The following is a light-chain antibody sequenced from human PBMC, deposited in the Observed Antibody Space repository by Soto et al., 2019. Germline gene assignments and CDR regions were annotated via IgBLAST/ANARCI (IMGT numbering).Light chain of an antibody. CDR3: QQYNNWPPIT. Sequence: EIVMTQSPATLSVSPGERATLSCRASQSVSSNLTWYQQKPGQAPRLLIYGASTRATGIPARFSGSGSGTEFTLTISSLQSEDFVVYYCQQYNNWPPITFGPGTKVEIK. CDR1: QSVSSN. J-gene: IGKJ3*01. CDR2: GAS. V-gene: IGKV3-15*01.